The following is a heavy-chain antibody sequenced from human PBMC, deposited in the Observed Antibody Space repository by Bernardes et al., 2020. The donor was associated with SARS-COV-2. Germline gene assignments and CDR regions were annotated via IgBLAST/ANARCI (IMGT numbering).Heavy chain of an antibody. V-gene: IGHV3-7*03. CDR3: ATERQSLTMFGVGHDAFDF. D-gene: IGHD3-3*01. CDR2: IKRDGSQR. CDR1: GFTFSSYW. J-gene: IGHJ3*01. Sequence: GGSLRLSCAASGFTFSSYWMSWVRQAPGKGLEWVANIKRDGSQRSSVDSVRGRFTISRDSSRNTLHLQMNSLRKEDTALYYCATERQSLTMFGVGHDAFDFWGQGTMVTVS.